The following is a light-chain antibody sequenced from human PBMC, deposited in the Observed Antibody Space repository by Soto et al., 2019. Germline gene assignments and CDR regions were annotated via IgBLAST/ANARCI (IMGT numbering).Light chain of an antibody. V-gene: IGKV3-11*01. J-gene: IGKJ5*01. CDR3: RQRGICPLT. Sequence: EIVLTQSPATLSLSPGERATLSCRASQSVSSYLDWYQQKPGQSPRLLIYDASNRATGIPARFSGSGSGTNFALTIVILGPEDFAVYFCRQRGICPLTFGQGTRLDIK. CDR1: QSVSSY. CDR2: DAS.